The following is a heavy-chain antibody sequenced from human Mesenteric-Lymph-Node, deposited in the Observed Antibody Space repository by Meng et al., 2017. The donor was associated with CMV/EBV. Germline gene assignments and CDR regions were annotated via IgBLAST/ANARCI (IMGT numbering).Heavy chain of an antibody. Sequence: GGSLRLSCAASGFTSSNYWMSWVRQAPGKGLEWVANIKKDGSEEYYVDSVKGRFTISRDNAKNSLFLEMNSLRAEDTAVYYCAKDSNWGPGYWGQGTLVTVSS. CDR2: IKKDGSEE. CDR1: GFTSSNYW. J-gene: IGHJ4*02. D-gene: IGHD7-27*01. V-gene: IGHV3-7*01. CDR3: AKDSNWGPGY.